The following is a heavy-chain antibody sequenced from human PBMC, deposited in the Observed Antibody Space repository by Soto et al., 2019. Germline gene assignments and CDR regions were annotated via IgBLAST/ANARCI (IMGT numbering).Heavy chain of an antibody. CDR1: GGTFSSYA. CDR3: ARLTGGQIDY. CDR2: IIPIFDTG. D-gene: IGHD7-27*01. J-gene: IGHJ4*02. Sequence: QVQLVQSGAEVKKPGSSVKVSCKASGGTFSSYAISWVRQAPGQGLEWMGGIIPIFDTGNYAQKFQARVTITADESTSTASLELSSLRSEDTAVYYCARLTGGQIDYWGQGTLVTVSS. V-gene: IGHV1-69*01.